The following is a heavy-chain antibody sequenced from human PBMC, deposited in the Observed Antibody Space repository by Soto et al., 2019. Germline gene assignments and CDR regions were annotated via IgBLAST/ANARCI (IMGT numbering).Heavy chain of an antibody. CDR2: ISGSGGST. CDR1: GFTFSSYA. CDR3: AKGDYYDSSGYYDNYYYYYGMDV. D-gene: IGHD3-22*01. Sequence: EVQLLESGGGLVQPGGSLRLSCAASGFTFSSYAMSWVRQAPGKGLEWVSAISGSGGSTYYADSVKGRFTISRDNSKNTLYLQMNSLRAEDTAVYYCAKGDYYDSSGYYDNYYYYYGMDVWGQGTTVTVSS. V-gene: IGHV3-23*01. J-gene: IGHJ6*02.